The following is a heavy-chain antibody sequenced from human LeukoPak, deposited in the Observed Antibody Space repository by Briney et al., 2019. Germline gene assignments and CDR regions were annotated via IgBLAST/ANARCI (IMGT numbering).Heavy chain of an antibody. CDR1: GGSISSYY. V-gene: IGHV4-59*01. CDR3: ARDYEYNFGKYFGS. Sequence: SETLSLTCTVSGGSISSYYWSWIRQPPGKGLEWIGYIYYSGNTHYNPSLKSRVTISVDTSKNQFSLKLSSVTAADTAVYYCARDYEYNFGKYFGSWGQGTLVTVSS. CDR2: IYYSGNT. D-gene: IGHD3-16*01. J-gene: IGHJ4*02.